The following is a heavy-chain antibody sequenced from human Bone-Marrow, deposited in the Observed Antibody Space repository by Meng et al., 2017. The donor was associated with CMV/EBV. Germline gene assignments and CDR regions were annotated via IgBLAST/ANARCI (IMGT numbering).Heavy chain of an antibody. V-gene: IGHV2-5*01. D-gene: IGHD6-13*01. CDR1: FSLSTSGVG. CDR3: ARKDSSSWYGGNWFDP. CDR2: IYWNDDK. Sequence: FSLSTSGVGVGWIRQPPGQALEWLALIYWNDDKRYSPSLKSRLTITKDTSKNQVVLTMTNMDPVDTATYYCARKDSSSWYGGNWFDPWGQGTLVTVSS. J-gene: IGHJ5*02.